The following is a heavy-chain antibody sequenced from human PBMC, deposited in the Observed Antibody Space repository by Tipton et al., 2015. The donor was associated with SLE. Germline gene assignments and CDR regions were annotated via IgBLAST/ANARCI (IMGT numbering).Heavy chain of an antibody. J-gene: IGHJ5*02. CDR3: ASPGTAAAGTGNWFDP. D-gene: IGHD6-13*01. CDR2: IYYSGTT. CDR1: GGSISSSSYY. V-gene: IGHV4-39*01. Sequence: LRLSCTVSGGSISSSSYYWGWIRQPPGKGLEWIGSIYYSGTTYYNPSLKSRVTISVDTSKNQFSLKLNSVTAADTAVYYCASPGTAAAGTGNWFDPWGQGTLVTVSS.